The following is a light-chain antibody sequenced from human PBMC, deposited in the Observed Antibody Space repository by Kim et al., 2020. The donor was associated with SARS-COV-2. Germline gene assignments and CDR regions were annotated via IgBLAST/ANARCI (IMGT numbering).Light chain of an antibody. CDR2: SNN. CDR3: AAWDDSRTVL. Sequence: ELTQPPSASVTPGQRVTISCSGSISNIGTNTVNWYQQLPGTAPKLLIYSNNQRPSGVPDRFSGSKSGTSASLAISGLQSDDEADYYCAAWDDSRTVLFGGGTKLTVL. CDR1: ISNIGTNT. J-gene: IGLJ2*01. V-gene: IGLV1-44*01.